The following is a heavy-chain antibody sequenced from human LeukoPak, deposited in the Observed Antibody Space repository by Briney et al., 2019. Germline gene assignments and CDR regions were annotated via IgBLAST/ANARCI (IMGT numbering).Heavy chain of an antibody. J-gene: IGHJ3*02. D-gene: IGHD1-26*01. V-gene: IGHV3-30*02. CDR1: GFTFSSYG. Sequence: PGGSLRLSCAASGFTFSSYGMHWVRQAPGKGLEWVAFIRYDGSNKYYADSVKGRFTISRDNSKNTLYLQMNSLRAEDTAVYYCARGGGRGDAFDIWGQGTMVTVSS. CDR2: IRYDGSNK. CDR3: ARGGGRGDAFDI.